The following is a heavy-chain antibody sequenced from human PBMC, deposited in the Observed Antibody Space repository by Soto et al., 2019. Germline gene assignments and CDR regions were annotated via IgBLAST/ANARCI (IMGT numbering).Heavy chain of an antibody. Sequence: ASVKVSCKASGYTFTSYYMHWVRQAPGQGLEWMGIINPSGGSTSYAQKFQGRVTMTRDTSTSTVYMELSSLRSEDTAVYYCAREGVTVTTVVDYYDGMDVWGQGTTVTVSS. J-gene: IGHJ6*02. V-gene: IGHV1-46*01. CDR2: INPSGGST. CDR1: GYTFTSYY. D-gene: IGHD4-4*01. CDR3: AREGVTVTTVVDYYDGMDV.